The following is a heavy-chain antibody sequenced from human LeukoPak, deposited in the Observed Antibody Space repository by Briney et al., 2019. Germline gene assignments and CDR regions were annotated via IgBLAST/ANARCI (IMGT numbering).Heavy chain of an antibody. CDR1: GGSISSGSYY. J-gene: IGHJ6*03. V-gene: IGHV4-61*02. Sequence: TSETLSLTCTVSGGSISSGSYYWNWIRQPAGKGLEWIGRIYTSGGTNYNPSLKSRVTISVDTSKNQFSLKLSSVTAADTAVYYCARIKKGDYMDVWGKGTTVTVSS. CDR3: ARIKKGDYMDV. CDR2: IYTSGGT. D-gene: IGHD3-16*01.